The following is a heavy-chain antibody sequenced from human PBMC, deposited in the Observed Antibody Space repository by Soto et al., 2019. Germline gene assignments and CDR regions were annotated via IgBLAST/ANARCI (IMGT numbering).Heavy chain of an antibody. CDR3: ARAAYRSLGCLSH. CDR1: GYNISSYD. Sequence: SVKVSCKASGYNISSYDIIWVRQAAGQGLEWMGWMDPNRGHSDSVQNFRGRVTMTTNISASTAYMELSGLRSDDTGVYYCARAAYRSLGCLSHWAQGTLVTVS. CDR2: MDPNRGHS. D-gene: IGHD6-19*01. V-gene: IGHV1-8*01. J-gene: IGHJ4*02.